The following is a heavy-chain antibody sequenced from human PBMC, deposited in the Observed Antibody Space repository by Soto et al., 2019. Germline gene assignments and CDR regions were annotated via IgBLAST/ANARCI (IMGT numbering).Heavy chain of an antibody. D-gene: IGHD1-26*01. Sequence: WGSLRLSCAGSGCIFSNVWMNWVRQAPGKGLEWVGHIKSKSDDGTTDYAAPVKGRFTISRDDSKNTLYLEMNSLQSEDTALYYCNTYGVGATNSWFDPWGQGTLVTVSS. CDR2: IKSKSDDGTT. CDR3: NTYGVGATNSWFDP. J-gene: IGHJ5*01. CDR1: GCIFSNVW. V-gene: IGHV3-15*01.